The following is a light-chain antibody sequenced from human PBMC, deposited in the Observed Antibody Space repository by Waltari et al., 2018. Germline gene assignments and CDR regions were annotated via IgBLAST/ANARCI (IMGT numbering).Light chain of an antibody. CDR2: HAS. V-gene: IGKV3-11*01. CDR3: QQRGTWPPIT. J-gene: IGKJ5*01. CDR1: QSVTNY. Sequence: EIVLTQSPVILSLSPGETATLSCRASQSVTNYLAWYQQRPGQAPRLLIYHASNRATGIPARFSGSGSGTDFTLTINRLEPEDFAVYYCQQRGTWPPITFGQGTRLEIK.